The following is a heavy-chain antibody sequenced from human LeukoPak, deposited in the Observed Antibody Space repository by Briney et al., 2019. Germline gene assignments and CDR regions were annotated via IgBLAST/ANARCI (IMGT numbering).Heavy chain of an antibody. D-gene: IGHD3-10*01. CDR2: MNPNSGNT. CDR3: ARAPPGGMIPSYRSGFDP. Sequence: ASVKVSCKASGYSFSGYYLHWVRQAPGQGLEWMGWMNPNSGNTGYAQKFQGRVTITRNTSISTAYMELSSLRAEDTAVYYCARAPPGGMIPSYRSGFDPWGQGTLVTVSS. V-gene: IGHV1-8*03. J-gene: IGHJ5*02. CDR1: GYSFSGYY.